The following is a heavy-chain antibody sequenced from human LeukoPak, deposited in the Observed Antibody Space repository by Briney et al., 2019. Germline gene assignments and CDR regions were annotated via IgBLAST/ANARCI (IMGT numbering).Heavy chain of an antibody. J-gene: IGHJ4*02. CDR1: GFAFSSYD. D-gene: IGHD1-26*01. Sequence: GGSLRLSCAASGFAFSSYDMHWVRQVSGKGLEWVSAIGHAGDTYYADSAKGRFTISREDAKNYFFLQMNSLRARDTAVYFCAALGDSVYWGQGTLVTVSS. V-gene: IGHV3-13*01. CDR3: AALGDSVY. CDR2: IGHAGDT.